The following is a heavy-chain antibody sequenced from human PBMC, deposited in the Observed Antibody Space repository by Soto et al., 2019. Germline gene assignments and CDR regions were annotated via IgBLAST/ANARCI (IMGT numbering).Heavy chain of an antibody. Sequence: QMQLVQSGPEVKKPGTSVKVSCKASGFTFTGSAVQWVRQARGQRLEWIGWIVVGSGKTNYAENFRERVTITRDTSTSHANMGPTSLRSEDTAVYYFGGGGSAKLLHYPSYYYYGMDVWGQGTTVTVSS. CDR2: IVVGSGKT. V-gene: IGHV1-58*01. J-gene: IGHJ6*02. D-gene: IGHD3-10*01. CDR1: GFTFTGSA. CDR3: GGGGSAKLLHYPSYYYYGMDV.